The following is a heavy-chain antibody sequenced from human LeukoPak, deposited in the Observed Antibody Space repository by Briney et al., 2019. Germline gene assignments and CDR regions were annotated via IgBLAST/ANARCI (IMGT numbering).Heavy chain of an antibody. CDR1: GFTVSSNY. CDR3: ALGAPFKPFDY. CDR2: VSSSSGTI. J-gene: IGHJ4*02. Sequence: PGGSLRLSCAASGFTVSSNYMSWVRQAPGKGLEWVSYVSSSSGTIYYADSVKGRFTISRDNAKNSLYLQMNSLRAEDTAVYYCALGAPFKPFDYWGQGTLVTVSS. V-gene: IGHV3-48*01. D-gene: IGHD3-16*01.